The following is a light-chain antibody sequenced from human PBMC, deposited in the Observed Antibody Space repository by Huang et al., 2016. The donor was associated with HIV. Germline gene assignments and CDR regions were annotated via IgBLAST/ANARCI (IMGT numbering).Light chain of an antibody. J-gene: IGKJ2*03. CDR1: QSVNNNY. CDR3: QQFGSSPPYS. Sequence: EILLTQSPDTLSLSPGERATLSCRASQSVNNNYLAWYQQQPGPAPRLLSYRASTRATGIPDRFSGSGSGTDFTLTISRREPDDFAVYYCQQFGSSPPYSFGQGTKLEIK. CDR2: RAS. V-gene: IGKV3-20*01.